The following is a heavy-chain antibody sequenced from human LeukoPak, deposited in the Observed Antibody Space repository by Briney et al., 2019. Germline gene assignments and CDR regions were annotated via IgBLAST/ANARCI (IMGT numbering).Heavy chain of an antibody. J-gene: IGHJ4*02. Sequence: GESLRLSCAASGFTFSDYSMNWVRQAPGKGLEWVSCIDGSGDTIYYADSVKGRFTISRDNAKNSLDLQMNSLGDEDTAVYYCSRRFDCWGQGTLVTVSS. V-gene: IGHV3-48*02. CDR3: SRRFDC. CDR1: GFTFSDYS. CDR2: IDGSGDTI.